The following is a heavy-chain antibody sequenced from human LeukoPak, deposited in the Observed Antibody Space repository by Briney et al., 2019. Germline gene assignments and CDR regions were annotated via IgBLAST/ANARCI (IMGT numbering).Heavy chain of an antibody. D-gene: IGHD1-26*01. J-gene: IGHJ4*02. CDR1: GFTFSSYW. CDR2: INGDGSDT. V-gene: IGHV3-74*01. CDR3: AWGATTLDY. Sequence: GGSLRLSCAASGFTFSSYWMHWVRQAPGKGPVWVSHINGDGSDTSHADSAKGRFTISRDNAKNTLYLQMNSLRAEDTAVYYCAWGATTLDYWGQGTLVTVSS.